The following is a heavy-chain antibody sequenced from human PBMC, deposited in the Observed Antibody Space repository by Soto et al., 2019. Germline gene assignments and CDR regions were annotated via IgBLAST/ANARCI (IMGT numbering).Heavy chain of an antibody. CDR3: ARATGTLRSRNCDY. CDR1: GCSISTVGHY. CDR2: IYHTGST. V-gene: IGHV4-31*03. Sequence: QVQLQESGPKLVKPSQTLSLTCSVSGCSISTVGHYWTWIRQPPGKGLEWIGSIYHTGSTYYSKSLRSRLTMSVDTSKSQFSLRLSSVTAADTAVYYCARATGTLRSRNCDYWGQGSLVTVSS. J-gene: IGHJ4*02. D-gene: IGHD1-1*01.